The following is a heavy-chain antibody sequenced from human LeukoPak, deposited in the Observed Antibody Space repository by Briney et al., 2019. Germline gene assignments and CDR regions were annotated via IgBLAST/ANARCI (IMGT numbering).Heavy chain of an antibody. D-gene: IGHD3-9*01. J-gene: IGHJ6*02. CDR3: ARDRADWFPRGRLGYGMDV. CDR1: GFTFSSYS. CDR2: ISSSSSYI. V-gene: IGHV3-21*01. Sequence: GGSLRLSCAASGFTFSSYSMNWVRQAPGKGLEWVSSISSSSSYIYYADSVKGRFTISRDNAKNSLYLQMNSLRAEDTAVYYCARDRADWFPRGRLGYGMDVWGQGTTVIVSS.